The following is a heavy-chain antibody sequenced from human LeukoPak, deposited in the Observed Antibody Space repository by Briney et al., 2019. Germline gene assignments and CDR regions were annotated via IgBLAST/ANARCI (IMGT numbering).Heavy chain of an antibody. D-gene: IGHD2/OR15-2a*01. CDR3: ARDSNYYGMDV. V-gene: IGHV4-34*01. CDR1: GGSFGDFY. J-gene: IGHJ6*02. CDR2: INHSGYT. Sequence: SETLSLTCAVSGGSFGDFYWSWIRQPPGKGLEWIGEINHSGYTNYYPSLKSRVTISVDTSKNQFSLRLSSVTAADTAVYYCARDSNYYGMDVWGQGTTVTVSS.